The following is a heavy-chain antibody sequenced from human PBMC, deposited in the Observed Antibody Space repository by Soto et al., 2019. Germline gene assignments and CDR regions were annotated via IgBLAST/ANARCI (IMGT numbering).Heavy chain of an antibody. CDR2: ISYDGSNK. J-gene: IGHJ6*02. D-gene: IGHD6-13*01. CDR3: AKEVIAAHYYYYYGMDV. CDR1: GFTFSSYG. V-gene: IGHV3-30*18. Sequence: GGSLRLSCAASGFTFSSYGMHWVRQAPGKGLEGVAVISYDGSNKYYADSVKGRFTISRDNSKNTLYLQMNSLRAEDTAVYYCAKEVIAAHYYYYYGMDVWGQGTTVTVSS.